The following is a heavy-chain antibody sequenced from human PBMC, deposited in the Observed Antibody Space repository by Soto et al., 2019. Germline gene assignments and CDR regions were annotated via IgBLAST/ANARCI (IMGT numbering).Heavy chain of an antibody. J-gene: IGHJ4*02. D-gene: IGHD2-8*02. CDR1: GYTFTSYA. CDR2: INAGNGNT. CDR3: ARGDWWLFDY. V-gene: IGHV1-3*05. Sequence: QVQLVQSGAEEKKPGASVKVSCKASGYTFTSYAIHWVRQAPGQRLEWMGWINAGNGNTKYSQRFQGRVTITRDTSASTAYMELSSLKSEDTAVYYCARGDWWLFDYWGQGTLVTVSS.